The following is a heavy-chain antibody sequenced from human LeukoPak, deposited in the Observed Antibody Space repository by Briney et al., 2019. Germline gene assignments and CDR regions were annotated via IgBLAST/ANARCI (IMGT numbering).Heavy chain of an antibody. CDR3: ARDRCSSSSCFFDY. Sequence: GGSLRLSCAASEFTFNYYKMSWVRQAPGKGLEWVANINQDGSEKYYVDSVKGRFTISRDNAKNSLYLQMHSLRVEDTALYYCARDRCSSSSCFFDYWGQGTLVTVSS. V-gene: IGHV3-7*01. CDR2: INQDGSEK. J-gene: IGHJ4*03. D-gene: IGHD2-2*01. CDR1: EFTFNYYK.